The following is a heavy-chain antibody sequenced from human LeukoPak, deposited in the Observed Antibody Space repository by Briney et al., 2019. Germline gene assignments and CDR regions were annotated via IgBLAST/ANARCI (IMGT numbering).Heavy chain of an antibody. Sequence: GGSLRLSCAASGFTFSSYSMNWVRQAPGKGLEWVSSISSSSSYIYYADSVKGRFTISRDNAKNSLYLQMNSLRAEDTAVYYCARVGSGYCSGGSCYFSQELDYWGQATLVTVSS. CDR1: GFTFSSYS. J-gene: IGHJ4*02. CDR3: ARVGSGYCSGGSCYFSQELDY. CDR2: ISSSSSYI. V-gene: IGHV3-21*01. D-gene: IGHD2-15*01.